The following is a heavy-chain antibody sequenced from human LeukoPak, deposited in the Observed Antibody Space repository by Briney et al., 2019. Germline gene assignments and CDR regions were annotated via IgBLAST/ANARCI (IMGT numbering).Heavy chain of an antibody. D-gene: IGHD1-1*01. Sequence: ASVKVSCTASGYTFSDYDIHWLRQAPGQGLEWMGWMNPNSGNTGYAQKCQGRVTITRNTSIRTDYVELPSLRPEDTAMYYCARGGFTYGTHWFDPWGQGTLLTVPS. CDR3: ARGGFTYGTHWFDP. V-gene: IGHV1-8*03. CDR2: MNPNSGNT. J-gene: IGHJ5*02. CDR1: GYTFSDYD.